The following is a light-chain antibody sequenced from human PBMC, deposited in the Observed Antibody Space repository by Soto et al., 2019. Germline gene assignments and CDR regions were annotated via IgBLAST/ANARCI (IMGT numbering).Light chain of an antibody. V-gene: IGKV3-20*01. CDR3: QQYMSYS. CDR2: GAS. Sequence: NVLTHSPGTLSLSLGERATLSCRASQSVNTNSLVWYQQRPGQAPRLVIYGASSRATGIPDRFSGSGSGTDFTLTISSLQPDDFATYYCQQYMSYSIGQGTKVDIK. J-gene: IGKJ1*01. CDR1: QSVNTNS.